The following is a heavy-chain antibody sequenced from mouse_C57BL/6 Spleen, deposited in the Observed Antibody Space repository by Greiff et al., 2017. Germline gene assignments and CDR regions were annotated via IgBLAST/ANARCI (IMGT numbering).Heavy chain of an antibody. CDR3: ARRGNFGVGLMDY. CDR1: GYTFTSYW. Sequence: VKLQQSGAELVKPGASVKMSCKASGYTFTSYWITWVKQRPGQGLEWIGDIYPGSGSTNYNEKFKSKATLTVDTSSSTAYMQLSSLTSEDSAVYYCARRGNFGVGLMDYWGQGTSVTVSS. V-gene: IGHV1-55*01. J-gene: IGHJ4*01. CDR2: IYPGSGST. D-gene: IGHD2-1*01.